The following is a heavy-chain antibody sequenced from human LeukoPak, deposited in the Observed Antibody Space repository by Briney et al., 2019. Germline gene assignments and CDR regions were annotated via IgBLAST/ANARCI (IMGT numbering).Heavy chain of an antibody. Sequence: GGSLRLSCAASGFTFSSYSMNWVRQAPGKGLEWVSYISSSSSTIYYADSVKGRFTISRDNAKNSLYLRMNSLRAEDTAVYYCARDLDYDSGSYYKEDYYYYGMDVWGQGTTVTVSS. CDR1: GFTFSSYS. CDR2: ISSSSSTI. CDR3: ARDLDYDSGSYYKEDYYYYGMDV. J-gene: IGHJ6*02. D-gene: IGHD3-10*01. V-gene: IGHV3-48*01.